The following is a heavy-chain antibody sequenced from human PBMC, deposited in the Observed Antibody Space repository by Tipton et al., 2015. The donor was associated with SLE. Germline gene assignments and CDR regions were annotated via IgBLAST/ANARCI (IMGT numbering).Heavy chain of an antibody. CDR3: ARNRGWYNWYFDL. J-gene: IGHJ2*01. D-gene: IGHD6-19*01. Sequence: TLSLTCTVSGGSISSSSYYWGWIRQPPGKGLEWIGNIYYSGSTYYNPSLKSRVTISVDTSKNQFSLKLSSVTAADTAVYYCARNRGWYNWYFDLWGRGTLVTVSS. CDR1: GGSISSSSYY. V-gene: IGHV4-39*01. CDR2: IYYSGST.